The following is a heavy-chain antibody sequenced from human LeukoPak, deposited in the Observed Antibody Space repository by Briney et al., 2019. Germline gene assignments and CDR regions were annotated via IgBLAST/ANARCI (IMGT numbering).Heavy chain of an antibody. CDR2: ISGSGGNT. Sequence: QPGGSLRLSCAASGFTFSSYAMSWVRQAPGKGLEWVSTISGSGGNTYYANSVKGRFTISRDNAKNSLYLQMSNLRAEDTAVYFCARGGGLDVWGQGATVTVSS. CDR3: ARGGGLDV. CDR1: GFTFSSYA. J-gene: IGHJ6*02. D-gene: IGHD3-16*01. V-gene: IGHV3-23*01.